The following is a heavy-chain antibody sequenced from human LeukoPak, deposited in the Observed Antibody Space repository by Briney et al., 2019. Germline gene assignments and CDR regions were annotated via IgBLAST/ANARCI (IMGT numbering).Heavy chain of an antibody. CDR3: ARESSGREVDY. CDR1: GFTFSSYA. D-gene: IGHD3-10*01. Sequence: GGSLRLSCAASGFTFSSYAMHWVRQAPGKGLEWVAVISYDGSNKYYADSVKGRFTISRDSSKNTQYLQMNSLRAEDTAVYYCARESSGREVDYWGQGTLVTVSS. V-gene: IGHV3-30*01. CDR2: ISYDGSNK. J-gene: IGHJ4*02.